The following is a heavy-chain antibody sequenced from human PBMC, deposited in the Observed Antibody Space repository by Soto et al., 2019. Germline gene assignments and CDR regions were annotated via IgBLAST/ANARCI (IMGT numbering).Heavy chain of an antibody. J-gene: IGHJ4*02. D-gene: IGHD2-15*01. CDR3: VREVKTVFGPEPATGHFDY. CDR2: ISSSSSYI. V-gene: IGHV3-21*01. CDR1: GFTFSSYS. Sequence: GGSLRLSCAASGFTFSSYSINWVRQAPWKGLEWVSSISSSSSYIYYADSVKGRFTISRDNAKNSLYLQMNSLRAEDTAVYYCVREVKTVFGPEPATGHFDYCGQGTQVAVSS.